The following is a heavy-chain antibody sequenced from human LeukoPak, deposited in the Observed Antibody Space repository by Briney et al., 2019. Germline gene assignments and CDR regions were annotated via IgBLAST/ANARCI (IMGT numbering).Heavy chain of an antibody. J-gene: IGHJ1*01. CDR2: MNPNSGNT. Sequence: ASVKVPCKASGGTFSSYAINWVRQATGQGLEWMGWMNPNSGNTGYAQKFQGRVTMTRNTSISTAYMELSSLRSEDTAVYYCARGLDYYDSSDDFQHWGQGTLVTVSS. CDR3: ARGLDYYDSSDDFQH. V-gene: IGHV1-8*02. CDR1: GGTFSSYA. D-gene: IGHD3-22*01.